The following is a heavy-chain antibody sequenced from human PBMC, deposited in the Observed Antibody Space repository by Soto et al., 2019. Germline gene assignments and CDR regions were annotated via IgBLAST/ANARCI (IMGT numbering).Heavy chain of an antibody. J-gene: IGHJ4*02. CDR2: ISYDGSNK. CDR3: AKDRGSSSWFDY. D-gene: IGHD6-13*01. V-gene: IGHV3-30*18. Sequence: SLRLSCAASGFTFSSYGMHWVRQAPGKGLEWVAVISYDGSNKYYADSVKGRFTISRDNSKNTLYLQMNSLRAEDTAVYYCAKDRGSSSWFDYWGQGTLVTVSS. CDR1: GFTFSSYG.